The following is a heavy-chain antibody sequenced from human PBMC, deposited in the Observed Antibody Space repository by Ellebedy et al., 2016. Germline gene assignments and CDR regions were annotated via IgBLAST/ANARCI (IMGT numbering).Heavy chain of an antibody. V-gene: IGHV3-9*01. Sequence: SLKISXAASGFTFDDYAMHWVRQAPGKGLEWVSGISWNSGSIGYADSVKGRFTISRDNAKNSLYLQMNSLRAEDTALYYCAAAYGSGTNWFNPWGQGTLVTVSS. J-gene: IGHJ5*02. D-gene: IGHD3-10*01. CDR1: GFTFDDYA. CDR3: AAAYGSGTNWFNP. CDR2: ISWNSGSI.